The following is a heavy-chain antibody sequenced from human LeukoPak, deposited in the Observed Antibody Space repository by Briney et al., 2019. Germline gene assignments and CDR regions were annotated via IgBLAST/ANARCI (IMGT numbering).Heavy chain of an antibody. V-gene: IGHV3-7*03. Sequence: GGSLRLSCAASGFNFRDHWMDWVRQAPGKGLQWVGHIKNDGSETYYLDSLKGRFSISRDNTNNALYLQMNSLRVEDTAVYYCVKNDGWFHLAQWGQGTLVTVSS. J-gene: IGHJ4*02. CDR2: IKNDGSET. CDR1: GFNFRDHW. CDR3: VKNDGWFHLAQ. D-gene: IGHD6-19*01.